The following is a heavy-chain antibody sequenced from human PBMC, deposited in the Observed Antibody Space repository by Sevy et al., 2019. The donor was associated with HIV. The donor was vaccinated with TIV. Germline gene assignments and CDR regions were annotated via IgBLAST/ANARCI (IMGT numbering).Heavy chain of an antibody. CDR3: TTDPDIRVATIGRADAFDI. CDR2: IKSKTDGGTT. D-gene: IGHD5-12*01. V-gene: IGHV3-15*01. J-gene: IGHJ3*02. Sequence: GGSLRLSCAASGFTFSNAWMSWVRQAPGKGLEWVGRIKSKTDGGTTDDAAPVKGRFTISRDDSKNTLYLQMNSLKTEDTAVYYCTTDPDIRVATIGRADAFDIWGQGTMVTVSS. CDR1: GFTFSNAW.